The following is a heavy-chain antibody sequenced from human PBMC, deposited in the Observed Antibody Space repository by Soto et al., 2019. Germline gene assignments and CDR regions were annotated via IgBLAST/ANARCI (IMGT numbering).Heavy chain of an antibody. Sequence: QITLKESGPPLVKPTQTLTLTCSFSGFSLSTSGVGVGWIRQPPVKSLEGLALIYWDDNKNYNPSPKNRLTLTKDTSKTHVLLTMTNMDPVDTATYYCAHRRASTAARDYAYDVWGQGTLVVVSS. V-gene: IGHV2-5*02. D-gene: IGHD6-6*01. CDR3: AHRRASTAARDYAYDV. J-gene: IGHJ3*01. CDR2: IYWDDNK. CDR1: GFSLSTSGVG.